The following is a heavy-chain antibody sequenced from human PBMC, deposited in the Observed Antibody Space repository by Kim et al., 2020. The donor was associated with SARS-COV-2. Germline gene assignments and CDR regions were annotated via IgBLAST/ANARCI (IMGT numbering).Heavy chain of an antibody. V-gene: IGHV4-59*01. CDR1: GGSISSYY. D-gene: IGHD3-10*01. J-gene: IGHJ6*02. CDR2: IYYSGGT. Sequence: ETLSLTCTVSGGSISSYYWSWIRQPPGKGLEWIGYIYYSGGTIYNPSLKSRVTISVDTSKNQFSLNLNSMTAADTAIYYCARYYGRSRFYGLDVWGQGTTVTVSS. CDR3: ARYYGRSRFYGLDV.